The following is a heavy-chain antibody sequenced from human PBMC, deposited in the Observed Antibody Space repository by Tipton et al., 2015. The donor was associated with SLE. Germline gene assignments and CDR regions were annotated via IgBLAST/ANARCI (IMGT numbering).Heavy chain of an antibody. CDR2: IYYSGST. J-gene: IGHJ4*02. CDR3: ARLGYYESSAGC. Sequence: TLSLTCTVSGGSISSSGYYWGWIRQPPGKGLEWIGSIYYSGSTYYNPSLKSRVTMSVDTSKNQFSLNLSSVTAADTAVYYCARLGYYESSAGCWGQGTLVTVSS. D-gene: IGHD3-22*01. V-gene: IGHV4-39*01. CDR1: GGSISSSGYY.